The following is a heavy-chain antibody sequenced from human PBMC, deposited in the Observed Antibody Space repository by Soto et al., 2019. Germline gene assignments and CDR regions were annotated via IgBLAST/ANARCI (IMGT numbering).Heavy chain of an antibody. V-gene: IGHV3-33*01. Sequence: QVQLVESGGGVVQPGRSLRLSCAASGFTFSIYGMHWVRQAPGKGLEWVAVIWNDGSNKHYGDSVKGRFTISRDNSKNTLYLLMNSLRADDTAVYYCARAVGPFDYWGQGTLVTVSS. CDR3: ARAVGPFDY. J-gene: IGHJ4*02. CDR1: GFTFSIYG. D-gene: IGHD3-16*01. CDR2: IWNDGSNK.